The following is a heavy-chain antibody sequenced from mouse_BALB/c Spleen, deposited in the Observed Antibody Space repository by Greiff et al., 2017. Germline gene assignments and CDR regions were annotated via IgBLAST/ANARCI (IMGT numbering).Heavy chain of an antibody. J-gene: IGHJ3*01. D-gene: IGHD2-2*01. CDR3: ARNYGYDAWFAY. CDR1: GYTFTDYN. CDR2: IYPYNGGT. Sequence: EVQLQQSGPELVKPGASVKISCKASGYTFTDYNMHWVKQSHGKSLEWIGYIYPYNGGTGYNQKFKSKATLTVDNSSSTAYMELRSLTSEDSAVYYCARNYGYDAWFAYWGQGTLVTVSA. V-gene: IGHV1S29*02.